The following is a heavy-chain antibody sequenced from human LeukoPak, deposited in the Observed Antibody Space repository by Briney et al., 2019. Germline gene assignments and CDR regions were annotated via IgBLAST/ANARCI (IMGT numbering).Heavy chain of an antibody. V-gene: IGHV4-59*02. D-gene: IGHD2-8*02. Sequence: SETLSLTCTVSGGSVSNYYWSWIRQTPGKGLEWIGYTYYSENTKYSPSLKSRVTISVDTSKNQFSLKLSSVTAADTAVYFCARGSTGSVVGYYYYYYMDVWGKGTTVTVSS. CDR2: TYYSENT. CDR1: GGSVSNYY. CDR3: ARGSTGSVVGYYYYYYMDV. J-gene: IGHJ6*03.